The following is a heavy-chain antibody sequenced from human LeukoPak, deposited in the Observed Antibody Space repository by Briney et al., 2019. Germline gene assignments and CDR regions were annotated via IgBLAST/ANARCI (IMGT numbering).Heavy chain of an antibody. CDR1: GFTFSSYG. CDR3: AREDGDYGGVDY. CDR2: ISGSGGST. V-gene: IGHV3-23*01. D-gene: IGHD4-17*01. Sequence: PGGSLRLSCAASGFTFSSYGMSWVRQAPGKGLEWVSAISGSGGSTYYADSVKGRFTISRDNAKNSLYLQMNSLRAEDTAVYYCAREDGDYGGVDYWGQGTLVTVSS. J-gene: IGHJ4*02.